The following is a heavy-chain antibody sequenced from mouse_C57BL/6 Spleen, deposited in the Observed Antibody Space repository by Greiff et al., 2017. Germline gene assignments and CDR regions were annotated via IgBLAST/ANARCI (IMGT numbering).Heavy chain of an antibody. CDR1: GFSLTSYA. J-gene: IGHJ4*01. D-gene: IGHD2-4*01. CDR2: IWTGGGT. V-gene: IGHV2-9-1*01. CDR3: ARYDYDAGGAMDY. Sequence: QVQLKQSGPGLVAPSQSLSIPCTVSGFSLTSYAISWVRQPPGKGLEWLGVIWTGGGTNYNSALKSRLSISKDNSKSQVFLKMNSLQTDDTARYYCARYDYDAGGAMDYWGQGTSVTVSS.